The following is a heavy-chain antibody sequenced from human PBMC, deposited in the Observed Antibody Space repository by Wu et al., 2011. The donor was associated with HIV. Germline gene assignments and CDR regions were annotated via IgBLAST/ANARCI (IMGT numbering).Heavy chain of an antibody. Sequence: QVQLVQSGAEVKKPGSSVKVSCKASGGTFSTYAISWVRQAPGQGLEWMGWMNPNSGNTGYAQKFQGRVTMTRNTSISTAYMELSSLRSEDTAVYYCARGVVVVPAAIGYYYYMDVWGKGTTVTVSS. CDR2: MNPNSGNT. D-gene: IGHD2-2*01. CDR3: ARGVVVVPAAIGYYYYMDV. CDR1: GGTFSTYA. J-gene: IGHJ6*03. V-gene: IGHV1-8*02.